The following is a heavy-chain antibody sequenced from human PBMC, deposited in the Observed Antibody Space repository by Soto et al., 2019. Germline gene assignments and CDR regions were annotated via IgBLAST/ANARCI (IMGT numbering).Heavy chain of an antibody. V-gene: IGHV3-23*01. D-gene: IGHD3-10*01. J-gene: IGHJ4*02. CDR1: QFTFSSYS. Sequence: EVKLLESGGGLVQPGGSLRLSCAASQFTFSSYSMTWVRQAPGKGLEWVAFINENGGSVAYADSVKGRFTISRDNSKDTLYLQMSSLRPEDTAVYYCVKGGWLDYWGQGTLVTVSS. CDR3: VKGGWLDY. CDR2: INENGGSV.